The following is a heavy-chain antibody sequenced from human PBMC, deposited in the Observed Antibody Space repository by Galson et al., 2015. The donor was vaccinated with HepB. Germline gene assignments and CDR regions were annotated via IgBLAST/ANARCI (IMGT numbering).Heavy chain of an antibody. CDR2: ISYDGSNK. J-gene: IGHJ4*02. CDR1: GFTFSSYA. D-gene: IGHD6-19*01. V-gene: IGHV3-30-3*01. CDR3: AREASRGWSPG. Sequence: SLRLSCAASGFTFSSYAMHWVRQAPGKGLEWVAVISYDGSNKYYADSVKGRFTISRDNSKNTLYLQMNSLRAEDTAVYYCAREASRGWSPGWGQGTLVTVSS.